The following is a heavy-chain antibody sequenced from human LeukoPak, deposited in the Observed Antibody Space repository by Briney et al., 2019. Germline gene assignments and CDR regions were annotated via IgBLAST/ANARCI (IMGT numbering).Heavy chain of an antibody. Sequence: SETLSLTCVVYGGSFSGYYWSWIRQSPGKGLKWIGEINHSGSTNYNPSLKSRVTISVDTSKNQFSLKLSSVTAADTAVYYCARVTYYYGSGSYSHFDYWGQGTLVTVSS. CDR3: ARVTYYYGSGSYSHFDY. CDR1: GGSFSGYY. CDR2: INHSGST. D-gene: IGHD3-10*01. V-gene: IGHV4-34*01. J-gene: IGHJ4*02.